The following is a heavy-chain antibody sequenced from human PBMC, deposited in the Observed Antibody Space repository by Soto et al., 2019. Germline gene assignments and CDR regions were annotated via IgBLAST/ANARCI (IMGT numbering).Heavy chain of an antibody. CDR2: IYPGDSDT. CDR1: GYSFTSYW. J-gene: IGHJ6*02. D-gene: IGHD6-19*01. V-gene: IGHV5-51*01. CDR3: ARLISGSIAVAGTSNGGMDV. Sequence: GESLKISCKGSGYSFTSYWIGWVRRMPGKGLEWMGIIYPGDSDTRYSPSFQGQVTISADKSISTAYLQWSSLKASDTAMYYCARLISGSIAVAGTSNGGMDVWGQGTTVTVSS.